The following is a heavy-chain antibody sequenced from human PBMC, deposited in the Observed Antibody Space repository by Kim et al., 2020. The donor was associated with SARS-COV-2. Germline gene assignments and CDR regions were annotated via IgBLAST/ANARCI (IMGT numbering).Heavy chain of an antibody. CDR3: TREKPKTLDY. CDR1: GYTFSSHY. V-gene: IGHV1-46*01. CDR2: INPTGDVT. Sequence: ASVKVSCKASGYTFSSHYMHWLRQAPGQGLEWMAIINPTGDVTQYAQKFQGRLTVTRDTSTNTLHMELSSLISEDTALYFCTREKPKTLDYWGQGTPVTV. J-gene: IGHJ4*02.